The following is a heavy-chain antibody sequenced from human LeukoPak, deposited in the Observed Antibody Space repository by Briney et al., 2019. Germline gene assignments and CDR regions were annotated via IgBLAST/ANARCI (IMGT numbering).Heavy chain of an antibody. CDR2: INHSGST. J-gene: IGHJ4*02. Sequence: SETLSLTCAVYGGSFSGYYWSWIRQPPGKGLEWIGEINHSGSTNYNPSLKSRVTISVDKSKNQFSLKLSSVTAADTAVYYCARVVVAAAGKEQFDYWGQGTLVTVSS. D-gene: IGHD6-13*01. V-gene: IGHV4-34*01. CDR3: ARVVVAAAGKEQFDY. CDR1: GGSFSGYY.